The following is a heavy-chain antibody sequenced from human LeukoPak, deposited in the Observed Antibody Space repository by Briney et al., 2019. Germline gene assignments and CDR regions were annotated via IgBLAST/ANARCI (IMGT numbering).Heavy chain of an antibody. D-gene: IGHD6-19*01. CDR1: GFTVSSNY. CDR3: TRVDVSGWIYYYYGMDV. Sequence: GGSLRLSCAASGFTVSSNYMSWVRQAPGKGLEWVSVIYSGGSTYYADSVKGRFTISRDNSKNSLYLQMNSLRAEDTAVYYCTRVDVSGWIYYYYGMDVWGQGTTVTVSS. CDR2: IYSGGST. V-gene: IGHV3-53*01. J-gene: IGHJ6*02.